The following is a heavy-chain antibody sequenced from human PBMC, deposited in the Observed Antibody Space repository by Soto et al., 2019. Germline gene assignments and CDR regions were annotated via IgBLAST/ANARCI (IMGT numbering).Heavy chain of an antibody. D-gene: IGHD3-3*01. Sequence: ASVKVSCKAPGYTFTGYYMHWVRQAPGQGLEWMGWINPNSGGTNYAQKFQGRVTMTRDTSISTAYMELSRLRSDDTAVYYCARPPKYDFWSGYYTGYYYYGMDVWGQGTTVTVSS. CDR1: GYTFTGYY. J-gene: IGHJ6*02. CDR3: ARPPKYDFWSGYYTGYYYYGMDV. V-gene: IGHV1-2*02. CDR2: INPNSGGT.